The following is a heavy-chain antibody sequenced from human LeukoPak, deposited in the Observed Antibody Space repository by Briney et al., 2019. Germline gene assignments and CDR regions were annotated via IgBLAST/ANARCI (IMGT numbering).Heavy chain of an antibody. CDR3: ARGYCTSSSCFPRHWFDP. CDR2: VYYSGNT. V-gene: IGHV4-31*03. CDR1: GGSISSGGYY. Sequence: KPSQTLSLTCTVSGGSISSGGYYWSWSRQHPGKGLEWIGYVYYSGNTYYNPSLKSRVTISVDTSKNQFSLKLSSVTAADTAVYYCARGYCTSSSCFPRHWFDPWGQGTLVTVSS. D-gene: IGHD2-2*01. J-gene: IGHJ5*02.